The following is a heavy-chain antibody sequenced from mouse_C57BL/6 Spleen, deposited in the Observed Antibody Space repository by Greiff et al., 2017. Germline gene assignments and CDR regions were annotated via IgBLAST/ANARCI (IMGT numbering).Heavy chain of an antibody. J-gene: IGHJ3*01. D-gene: IGHD3-3*01. CDR3: ASQGGLDGWFAY. Sequence: VQLQQSGAELARPGASVKMSCKASGYTFTSYTMHWLKQRPGQGLEWIGYINPSSGYTKYNQKFKDKATLTADKSSSTAYMQLSSRTSEDSAVYYCASQGGLDGWFAYGGQGTRVTVSA. CDR1: GYTFTSYT. V-gene: IGHV1-4*01. CDR2: INPSSGYT.